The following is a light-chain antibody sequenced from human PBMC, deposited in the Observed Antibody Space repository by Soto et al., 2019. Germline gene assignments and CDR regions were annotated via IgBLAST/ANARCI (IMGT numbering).Light chain of an antibody. CDR3: LQSYRTPT. J-gene: IGKJ5*01. CDR1: QDISNF. V-gene: IGKV1-17*03. Sequence: DIHMTQSPSHMSASVGDRVTITSRASQDISNFLVWFQQRPGKVPKRLMYSANRLESGVPSRFSGSGSGTEFTLTISSLQPEDFATYYCLQSYRTPTFGQGTRLEIK. CDR2: SAN.